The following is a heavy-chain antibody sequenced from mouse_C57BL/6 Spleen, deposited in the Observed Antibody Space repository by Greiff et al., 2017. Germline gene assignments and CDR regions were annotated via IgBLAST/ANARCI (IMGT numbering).Heavy chain of an antibody. V-gene: IGHV1-26*01. J-gene: IGHJ1*03. Sequence: EVQLQQSGPELVKPGASVKISCKASGYTFTDYYMNWVKQSHGKSLEWIGDINPNNGGTSYNQKFKGKATLTVDKSSSTAYMELRSLTSEDSAVYYCARSHYEYWYFDVWGTGTTVTVSS. CDR2: INPNNGGT. CDR1: GYTFTDYY. CDR3: ARSHYEYWYFDV. D-gene: IGHD2-4*01.